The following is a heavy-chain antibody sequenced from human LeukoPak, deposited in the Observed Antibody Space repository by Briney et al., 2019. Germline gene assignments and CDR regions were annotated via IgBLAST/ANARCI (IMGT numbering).Heavy chain of an antibody. CDR2: ISYDGSNK. CDR3: ASIVVVPAARHRALDY. CDR1: GFTFSSYG. Sequence: PGGSLRLSCAASGFTFSSYGMHWVRQAPGKGLEWVAVISYDGSNKYYADSEKGRFTISRDNSKNTLYQQMNSLRAEDTAVYYCASIVVVPAARHRALDYWGQGTLVTVSS. V-gene: IGHV3-30*03. D-gene: IGHD2-2*01. J-gene: IGHJ4*02.